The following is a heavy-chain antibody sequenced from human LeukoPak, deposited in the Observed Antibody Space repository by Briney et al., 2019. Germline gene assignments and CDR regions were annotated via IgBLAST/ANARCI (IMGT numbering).Heavy chain of an antibody. CDR3: ARVCPPPGWSANYYYYGMDV. V-gene: IGHV4-59*01. CDR2: IYYSGST. D-gene: IGHD6-19*01. J-gene: IGHJ6*02. CDR1: GGSISSYY. Sequence: SETLSLTCTVSGGSISSYYWSWIRQPPGKGLEWIGYIYYSGSTNYNPSLKSRVTISVDTSKNQFSLKLSSVTAADTAVYYCARVCPPPGWSANYYYYGMDVWGQGTTVTVSS.